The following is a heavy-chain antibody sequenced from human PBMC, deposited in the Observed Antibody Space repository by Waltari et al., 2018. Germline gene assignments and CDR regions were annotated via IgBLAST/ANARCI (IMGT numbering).Heavy chain of an antibody. J-gene: IGHJ3*02. CDR3: ARTGARWLQFAAFDI. D-gene: IGHD5-12*01. Sequence: EVLLVESGGGLVQTGGSLRLSCASSRFTFRNYWMHWVRQGPGKGLEWVANINQEGSEEYYVDSVKGRFTISRDNAKNSLYLEMKTLRAEDTAIYYCARTGARWLQFAAFDIWGQGTMVTVSS. V-gene: IGHV3-7*01. CDR1: RFTFRNYW. CDR2: INQEGSEE.